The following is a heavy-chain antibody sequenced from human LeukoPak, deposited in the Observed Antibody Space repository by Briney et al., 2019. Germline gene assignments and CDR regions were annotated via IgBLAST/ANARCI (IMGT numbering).Heavy chain of an antibody. J-gene: IGHJ4*02. V-gene: IGHV1-69*05. D-gene: IGHD2-15*01. CDR3: ARGEFYCSGGSCYSENREDFDY. CDR1: GGTFSSYA. CDR2: IIPIFGTA. Sequence: ASVKVSCKASGGTFSSYAISWVRQAPGQGLEWMGRIIPIFGTAHYAQKFQGRATITTDESTSTAYMELSSLRSEDTAVYYCARGEFYCSGGSCYSENREDFDYWGQGTLVTVSS.